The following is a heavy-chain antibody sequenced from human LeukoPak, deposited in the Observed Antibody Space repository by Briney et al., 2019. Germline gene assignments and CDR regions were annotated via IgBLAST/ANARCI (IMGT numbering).Heavy chain of an antibody. CDR1: GYTFSSGC. D-gene: IGHD3-3*01. CDR2: IRGDGSER. J-gene: IGHJ4*02. V-gene: IGHV3-7*01. CDR3: VREGPPQGRPWSGWYPFDF. Sequence: PGGPLTLSCAASGYTFSSGCMTCVRRAPVQELGWVANIRGDGSERFYVGYLKGRFTISRDNAKNSLYLQMNSLRVDDTAVYYCVREGPPQGRPWSGWYPFDFWGQGILVTVSS.